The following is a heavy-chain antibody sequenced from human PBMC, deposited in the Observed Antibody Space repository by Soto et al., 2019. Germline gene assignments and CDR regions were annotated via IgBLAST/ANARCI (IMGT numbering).Heavy chain of an antibody. CDR2: MNLNSGYT. CDR1: GYTFTSYD. V-gene: IGHV1-8*01. Sequence: QVQLVQSGAEVKKPGASVKVSCKASGYTFTSYDINWVRQATGQGLEWMGWMNLNSGYTGYAQKFQGRVTITRDNPMRTAFMELGSLRSEDTAVYYCARENGDFDYWGQETLVTVSS. J-gene: IGHJ4*02. CDR3: ARENGDFDY. D-gene: IGHD4-17*01.